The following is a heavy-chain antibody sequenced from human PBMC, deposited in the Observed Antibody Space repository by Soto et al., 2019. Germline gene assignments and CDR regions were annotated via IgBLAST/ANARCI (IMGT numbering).Heavy chain of an antibody. D-gene: IGHD1-26*01. Sequence: ASVKVSCKASGYTFTSYGISWVRQAPGQGLEWMGWISAYNGNTNYAQKLQGRVTMTTDTSTSTAYMELRSLRSDDTAVYYCARDDGSYPEPPFDYWGQGTLVTVSS. V-gene: IGHV1-18*01. CDR3: ARDDGSYPEPPFDY. CDR1: GYTFTSYG. J-gene: IGHJ4*02. CDR2: ISAYNGNT.